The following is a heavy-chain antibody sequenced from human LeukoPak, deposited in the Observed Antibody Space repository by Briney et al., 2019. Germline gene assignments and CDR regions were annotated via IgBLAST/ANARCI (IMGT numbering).Heavy chain of an antibody. J-gene: IGHJ4*02. Sequence: GRSLRLSCAAAGFTVSKYWMLWVRQAPGKGLESVSRINTDVTVTTYADSVKGRFTVSRDKADNTMFLQINSVRDEDTAVYYCATKQWLAPPPDSWGQGTPVTVSS. D-gene: IGHD6-19*01. CDR3: ATKQWLAPPPDS. V-gene: IGHV3-74*01. CDR2: INTDVTVT. CDR1: GFTVSKYW.